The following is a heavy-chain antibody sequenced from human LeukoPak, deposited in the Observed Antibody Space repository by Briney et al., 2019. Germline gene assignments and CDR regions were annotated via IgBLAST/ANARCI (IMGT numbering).Heavy chain of an antibody. CDR1: GGSRNNYY. J-gene: IGHJ4*02. CDR2: IYTSGST. CDR3: ARESGYYYDTSGYIFDY. V-gene: IGHV4-4*07. D-gene: IGHD3-22*01. Sequence: PSETLSLTCTVSGGSRNNYYWSWIRQSAGKGLEWIGRIYTSGSTNYNPSLKSRVSMSVDTSKNQFSLRLRSVTAADTAVYYCARESGYYYDTSGYIFDYWGQGILVTVSS.